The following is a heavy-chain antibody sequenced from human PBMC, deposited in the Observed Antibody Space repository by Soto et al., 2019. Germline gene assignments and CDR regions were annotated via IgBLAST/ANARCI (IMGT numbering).Heavy chain of an antibody. Sequence: QVQLVQSGAEVKKPGSSVKISCKASGGAFRTNAFSWVRQAPGQGLEWMGGIIPIFPTPDYAQKFQGRVTISADESTTTTYMELSSLRSEDTAMYYCARDKDRLQLGGNYYYIMDVWGQGTMVTVSS. CDR1: GGAFRTNA. CDR3: ARDKDRLQLGGNYYYIMDV. J-gene: IGHJ6*02. V-gene: IGHV1-69*12. D-gene: IGHD1-1*01. CDR2: IIPIFPTP.